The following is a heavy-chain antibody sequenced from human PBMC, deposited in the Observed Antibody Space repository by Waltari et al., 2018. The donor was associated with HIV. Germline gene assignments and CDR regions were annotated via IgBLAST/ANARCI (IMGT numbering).Heavy chain of an antibody. J-gene: IGHJ5*02. CDR3: ARSFSGYSNYFDP. Sequence: QLQLQGSGPGLVKSSETLSLTCTVSGGSMTSSSYYWGWIRQPPGKGLEWIGSMSYSGSTYHNPSLRSRLTRSVDTSKNQFSLKLTSVTAADTAVYYCARSFSGYSNYFDPWGQGTLVTVSS. V-gene: IGHV4-39*01. CDR1: GGSMTSSSYY. D-gene: IGHD4-4*01. CDR2: MSYSGST.